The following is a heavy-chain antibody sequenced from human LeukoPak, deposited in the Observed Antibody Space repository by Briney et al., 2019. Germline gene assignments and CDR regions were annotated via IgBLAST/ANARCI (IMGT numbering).Heavy chain of an antibody. D-gene: IGHD3-22*01. CDR1: GFTFSSYA. V-gene: IGHV3-23*01. Sequence: PGGSLRLSCAASGFTFSSYAMSWVRQAPGKGLEWVSAISGSGGSTYYADSVKGRFTISRDNSKNTLYLQMNSLRAEDTAVYYCAKQGRGTPTYYDSSAWGQGTLVTVSS. CDR2: ISGSGGST. J-gene: IGHJ5*02. CDR3: AKQGRGTPTYYDSSA.